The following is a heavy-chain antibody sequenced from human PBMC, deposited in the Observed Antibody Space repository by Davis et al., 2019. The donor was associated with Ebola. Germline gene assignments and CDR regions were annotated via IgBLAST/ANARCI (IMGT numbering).Heavy chain of an antibody. J-gene: IGHJ6*02. CDR3: ARDYYGSGSYYYYGMDV. V-gene: IGHV3-23*01. Sequence: PGGSLRLSCAASGFTFSSYAMSWVRQAPGKGLEWVSAISGSGGSTYYADSVKGRFTISRDNSKNTLYLQMNSLRAEDTAVYYCARDYYGSGSYYYYGMDVWGQGTTVTVSS. CDR1: GFTFSSYA. D-gene: IGHD3-10*01. CDR2: ISGSGGST.